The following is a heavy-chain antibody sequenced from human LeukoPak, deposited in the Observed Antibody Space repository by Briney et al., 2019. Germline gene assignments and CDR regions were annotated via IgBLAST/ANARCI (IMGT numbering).Heavy chain of an antibody. J-gene: IGHJ4*02. Sequence: SETLSLTCTVSGGSISSYYWSWIRQPPGKGLEWIGYIYYSGSTNYNPSLKSRVTISVDTSKNQFSLKLSSVTAADTAVYYCARGPGYCSGGSCYQPFDYWGQGTLVTVSS. CDR3: ARGPGYCSGGSCYQPFDY. V-gene: IGHV4-59*01. CDR2: IYYSGST. D-gene: IGHD2-15*01. CDR1: GGSISSYY.